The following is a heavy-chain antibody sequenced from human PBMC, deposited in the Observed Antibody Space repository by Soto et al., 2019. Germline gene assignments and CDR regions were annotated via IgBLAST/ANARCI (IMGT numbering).Heavy chain of an antibody. CDR2: ISYSGST. CDR3: ARVGRYCSATRCYACDY. CDR1: GDSISSYY. J-gene: IGHJ4*02. V-gene: IGHV4-59*01. Sequence: PSETLSLTCTVFGDSISSYYWSWVRQPPGKGLEWIGYISYSGSTNYNPSLKSRVTISIDASKNQLSLKLNSVTAADTAMYYCARVGRYCSATRCYACDYWGQGTRVTVS. D-gene: IGHD2-2*01.